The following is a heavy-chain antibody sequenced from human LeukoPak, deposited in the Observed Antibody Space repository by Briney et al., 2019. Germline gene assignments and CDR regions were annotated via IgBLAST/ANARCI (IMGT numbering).Heavy chain of an antibody. D-gene: IGHD2-2*01. CDR2: INPSGGRT. CDR3: ARDPWGRGYCSTTSCQNLGGNDAFDI. J-gene: IGHJ3*02. CDR1: GYTFTTYY. V-gene: IGHV1-46*01. Sequence: GASVKVSCKASGYTFTTYYMHWVRQAPGQGLEWMGIINPSGGRTSYAQKFQGRVTMTRDTSTSTVYMELSSLRSEDTAVYYCARDPWGRGYCSTTSCQNLGGNDAFDIWGQGTMVTVSS.